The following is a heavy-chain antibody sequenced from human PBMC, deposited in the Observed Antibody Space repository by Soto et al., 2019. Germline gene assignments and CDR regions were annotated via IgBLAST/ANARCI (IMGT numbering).Heavy chain of an antibody. CDR2: IYYSGRT. J-gene: IGHJ4*02. CDR1: GGSISSGGYY. V-gene: IGHV4-31*03. D-gene: IGHD3-22*01. CDR3: ARAKGYYYESSGPREDFDY. Sequence: QVQLQESGPGLVKPSQTLSLTCTVSGGSISSGGYYWSWIRQHPGKGLEWIGYIYYSGRTYYNPSLKSRVTISVDKSKNQFSLKLSSVTAADTAVYYCARAKGYYYESSGPREDFDYWGQGTLVTVSS.